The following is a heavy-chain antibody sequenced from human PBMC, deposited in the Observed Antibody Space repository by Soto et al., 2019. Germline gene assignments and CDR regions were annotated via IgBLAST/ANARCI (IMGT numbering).Heavy chain of an antibody. CDR2: IWYDGSNK. J-gene: IGHJ4*02. Sequence: GGSLRLSCAASGFTFSSYGMYWVRQAPGKGLEWVAVIWYDGSNKYYADSVKGRFTISRDNSKNTLYLQMNSLRAEDTAVYHCAREDKDYGSGSYYNDIDYWGQGTQATVSS. CDR3: AREDKDYGSGSYYNDIDY. CDR1: GFTFSSYG. D-gene: IGHD3-10*01. V-gene: IGHV3-33*01.